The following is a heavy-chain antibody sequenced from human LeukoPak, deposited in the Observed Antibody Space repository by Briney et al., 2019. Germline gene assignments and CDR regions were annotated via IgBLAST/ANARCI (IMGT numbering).Heavy chain of an antibody. CDR2: ISSSSSYI. J-gene: IGHJ4*02. V-gene: IGHV3-21*01. D-gene: IGHD5-18*01. CDR3: VREARGYHYTYFDY. Sequence: GGSLRLSCAASGFTFGSYSMNWVRQAPGKGLEWVSSISSSSSYIYYADSVKGRFTISRDNAKNSLYLQMNSLRAGDTAVYYCVREARGYHYTYFDYWGQGSLVTVSS. CDR1: GFTFGSYS.